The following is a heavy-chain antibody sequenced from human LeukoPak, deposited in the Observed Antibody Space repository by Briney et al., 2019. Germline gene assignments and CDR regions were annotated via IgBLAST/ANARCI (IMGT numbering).Heavy chain of an antibody. CDR2: ISGSGDTT. CDR3: AKEVWRGYDLGCFDS. CDR1: GFTFNHYA. J-gene: IGHJ4*02. V-gene: IGHV3-23*01. Sequence: GGSLRLSCAASGFTFNHYAMSWVRQAPGKGLEWVSHISGSGDTTKYADSVKGRFTISRDNSKNTLYLHMNSLRAGDTAVYLCAKEVWRGYDLGCFDSWGQGTLVTVSS. D-gene: IGHD5-12*01.